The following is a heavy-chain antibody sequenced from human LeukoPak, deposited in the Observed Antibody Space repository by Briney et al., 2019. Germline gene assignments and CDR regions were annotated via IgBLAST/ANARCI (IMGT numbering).Heavy chain of an antibody. Sequence: GGSLRLSCAASGFTFSSYWMSWVRQAPGKGLEWVANIKQDGSEKYYVDSVKGRFTISRDNAKNSLYLQMNSLRAEDTAVYYCARELGYDFWSGYSIDYWCQGTLVTVSS. J-gene: IGHJ4*02. V-gene: IGHV3-7*01. CDR2: IKQDGSEK. D-gene: IGHD3-3*01. CDR3: ARELGYDFWSGYSIDY. CDR1: GFTFSSYW.